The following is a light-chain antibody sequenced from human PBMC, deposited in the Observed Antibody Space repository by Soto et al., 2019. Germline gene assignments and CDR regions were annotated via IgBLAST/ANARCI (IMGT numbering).Light chain of an antibody. Sequence: EIVLTQSPGTLSLSPGERAILSCRASQAFTSNYLAWYQQRPGQAPRLLIYSASTRATGIPARFSGSGSGTEFTLTISSLQSEDSAVYYCQQFNNWPPLTFGGGTKVEIK. CDR2: SAS. CDR1: QAFTSNY. V-gene: IGKV3-15*01. CDR3: QQFNNWPPLT. J-gene: IGKJ4*01.